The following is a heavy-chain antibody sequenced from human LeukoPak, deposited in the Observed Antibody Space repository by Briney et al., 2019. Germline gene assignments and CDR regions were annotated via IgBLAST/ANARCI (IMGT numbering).Heavy chain of an antibody. CDR2: ISGSGGST. Sequence: GSLRLSCAASGFTFSSYAMSWVRQAPGEGLEWVSAISGSGGSTYYADSVKGRFTISRDNSKNTLYLQMNSLRAEDTAVYYCAQPKDYGEMYYFDYWGQGTLVTVSS. V-gene: IGHV3-23*01. J-gene: IGHJ4*02. CDR3: AQPKDYGEMYYFDY. CDR1: GFTFSSYA. D-gene: IGHD4-17*01.